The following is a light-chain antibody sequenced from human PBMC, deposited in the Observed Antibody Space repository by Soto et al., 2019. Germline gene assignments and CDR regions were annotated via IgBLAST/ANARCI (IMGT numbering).Light chain of an antibody. Sequence: ENVLTQSPATLSLSPGESATLSCRASQRVSNYVAWYQQKPGQAPRLLIYGASNRATGIPARFSGCGSGTDFTLTISSLEPEDFAVYYCQQRSNWLLGPGTKGDIK. V-gene: IGKV3-11*01. CDR1: QRVSNY. J-gene: IGKJ3*01. CDR3: QQRSNWL. CDR2: GAS.